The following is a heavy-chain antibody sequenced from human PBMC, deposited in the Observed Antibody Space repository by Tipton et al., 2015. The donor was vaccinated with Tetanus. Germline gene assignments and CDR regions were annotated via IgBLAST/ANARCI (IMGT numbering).Heavy chain of an antibody. CDR1: GYEFISYW. Sequence: QLVQSGAEVKKPGESLRISCKASGYEFISYWIAWVRQMPGKGLEWMGVIYPADSDIRNSPSLQGQVTMSVDKSTSTAYLQWRSLKASDSAMYYCARHSGGSEIGYYDDMDVWGQGTTVTVSS. CDR3: ARHSGGSEIGYYDDMDV. CDR2: IYPADSDI. V-gene: IGHV5-51*01. J-gene: IGHJ6*02. D-gene: IGHD3-10*01.